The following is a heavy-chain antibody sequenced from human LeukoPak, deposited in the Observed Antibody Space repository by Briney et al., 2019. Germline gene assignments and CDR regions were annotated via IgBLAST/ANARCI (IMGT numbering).Heavy chain of an antibody. Sequence: SETLSLTCTVSGDSMSSTNWWSWVRQPPGKGLEWIGEIYHSESTNYNPSLKSRVTISVDKSKNQFSLKLNSVTAADTAVYYCARGTTMVPFDFWGQGVLVTVSS. CDR3: ARGTTMVPFDF. CDR2: IYHSEST. D-gene: IGHD4/OR15-4a*01. J-gene: IGHJ4*02. V-gene: IGHV4-4*02. CDR1: GDSMSSTNW.